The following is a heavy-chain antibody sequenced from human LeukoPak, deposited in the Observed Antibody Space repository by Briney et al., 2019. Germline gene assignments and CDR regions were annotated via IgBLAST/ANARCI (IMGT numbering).Heavy chain of an antibody. CDR1: GGSIGSSSYY. J-gene: IGHJ4*02. D-gene: IGHD2-2*01. CDR3: ARDPPGYCTTTSCSAAYYLDL. V-gene: IGHV4-39*02. Sequence: SETLSLTCTVSGGSIGSSSYYWGWIRQPPGKGLEWIGSIYYSGSTYYNPSLKSRVTISVDTSKNQFSLKLTSVTAADTAVYYCARDPPGYCTTTSCSAAYYLDLWGQGAQVTVSS. CDR2: IYYSGST.